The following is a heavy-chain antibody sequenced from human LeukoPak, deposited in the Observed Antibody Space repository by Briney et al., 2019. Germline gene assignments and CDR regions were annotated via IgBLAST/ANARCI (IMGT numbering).Heavy chain of an antibody. CDR3: ARTTEGYCRGRSCYSYYYMDV. Sequence: SETLSLTCTVSGGSISSYYWSWIRQPPGKGLEWIGYIYYSGSTNYNPSLKSRVTISVDTSKNQFSLKLRSVTAADTAVYYCARTTEGYCRGRSCYSYYYMDVWGKGTTVTVSS. J-gene: IGHJ6*03. V-gene: IGHV4-59*01. D-gene: IGHD2-15*01. CDR1: GGSISSYY. CDR2: IYYSGST.